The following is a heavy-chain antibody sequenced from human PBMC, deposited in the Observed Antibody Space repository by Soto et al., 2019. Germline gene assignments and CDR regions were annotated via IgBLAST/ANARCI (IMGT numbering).Heavy chain of an antibody. CDR1: GYTFTGYA. CDR3: ARGDYYDIHDY. D-gene: IGHD3-22*01. Sequence: ASVKVSCKASGYTFTGYAIHLVRQAPGQRLEWMGWINAGNGNTKYSQKFQGRVTITRDTSASTAYMELSSLRSEDTAVYYCARGDYYDIHDYWGQGTLVTVSS. J-gene: IGHJ4*02. V-gene: IGHV1-3*01. CDR2: INAGNGNT.